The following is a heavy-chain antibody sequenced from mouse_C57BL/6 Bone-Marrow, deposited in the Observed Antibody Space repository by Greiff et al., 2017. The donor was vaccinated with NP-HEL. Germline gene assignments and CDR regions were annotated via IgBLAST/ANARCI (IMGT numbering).Heavy chain of an antibody. CDR3: ASQSRDGYPPYFDV. CDR2: IYPGSGNT. D-gene: IGHD2-3*01. Sequence: QVQLQQSGAELVRPGASVKLSCKASGYTFTDYYINWVKQRPGQGLEWIARIYPGSGNTYYNEKFKGKATLTAEKASSTAYMQLSSLTSEDSAVYFCASQSRDGYPPYFDVWGTGTTVTVSS. CDR1: GYTFTDYY. V-gene: IGHV1-76*01. J-gene: IGHJ1*03.